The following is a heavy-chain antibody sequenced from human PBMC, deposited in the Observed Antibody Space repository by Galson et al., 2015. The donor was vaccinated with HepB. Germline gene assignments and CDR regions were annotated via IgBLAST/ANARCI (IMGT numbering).Heavy chain of an antibody. CDR2: INPDTGNT. J-gene: IGHJ4*02. CDR1: GYSFSDYY. CDR3: ATDASDRRLFDF. Sequence: SVKVSCKASGYSFSDYYLHWLRQAPGQGLAWMGWINPDTGNTKYAQKFKGRVTLTRDTSISTSYIELTRLRSDDTAVYYCATDASDRRLFDFWGQGTLVAVSP. V-gene: IGHV1-2*02.